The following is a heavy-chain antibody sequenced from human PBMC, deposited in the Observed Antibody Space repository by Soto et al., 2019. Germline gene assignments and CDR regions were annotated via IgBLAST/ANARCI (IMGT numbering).Heavy chain of an antibody. CDR3: TTLGHYYDSSPLDV. J-gene: IGHJ6*02. V-gene: IGHV3-48*01. CDR2: ISSSSSTI. Sequence: GGSLRLSCAASGFTFSSYSMNWVRQAPGKGLEWVSYISSSSSTIYYADSVKGRFTISRDNATLYLQMNSLKTEDTAVYYCTTLGHYYDSSPLDVWGQGTTVTVSS. D-gene: IGHD3-22*01. CDR1: GFTFSSYS.